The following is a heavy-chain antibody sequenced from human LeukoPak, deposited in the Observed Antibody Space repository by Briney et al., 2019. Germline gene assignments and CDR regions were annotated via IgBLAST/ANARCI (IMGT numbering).Heavy chain of an antibody. V-gene: IGHV4-39*07. Sequence: SETLSLTCTVSGGSISSSSYYWGWIRQPPGKGLEWIGEITHSGGTNYNPSLKSRVTISVDTSKNQFSLNVSSVTAADTAVYYCARGRRTYYYDTTGYRTYYCDYWGQGTLVTVSS. CDR3: ARGRRTYYYDTTGYRTYYCDY. J-gene: IGHJ4*02. D-gene: IGHD3-22*01. CDR2: ITHSGGT. CDR1: GGSISSSSYY.